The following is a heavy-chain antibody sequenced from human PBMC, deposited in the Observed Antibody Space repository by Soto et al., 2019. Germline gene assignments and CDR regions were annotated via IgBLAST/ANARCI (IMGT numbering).Heavy chain of an antibody. CDR1: GGSISSSNYY. D-gene: IGHD3-9*01. Sequence: QLQLQESGPGLVKTSETLSLTCTVSGGSISSSNYYWGWIRQPPGKGLEWIGSIYYIGSTYSNLSRKCRVTMSVDTSKNQCSLKLSSVTAADTAVYYCARLGSLTGYPRWFDPWGQGTLVAVSS. V-gene: IGHV4-39*01. J-gene: IGHJ5*02. CDR2: IYYIGST. CDR3: ARLGSLTGYPRWFDP.